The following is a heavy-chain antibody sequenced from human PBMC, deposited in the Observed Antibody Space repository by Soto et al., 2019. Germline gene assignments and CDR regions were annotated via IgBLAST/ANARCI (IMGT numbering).Heavy chain of an antibody. CDR3: AKDRVILSRRRLQKYYYYDMDV. J-gene: IGHJ6*03. Sequence: GGSLRLFCAASGFTFSSYGMRWVRQAPGEGLEWVAAICDSGGSTYYADSVKGRFTISRDNSKNTLYLQMNSLRAEDTAVYYCAKDRVILSRRRLQKYYYYDMDVWGKGTTVTVSS. D-gene: IGHD2-21*02. CDR2: ICDSGGST. V-gene: IGHV3-23*01. CDR1: GFTFSSYG.